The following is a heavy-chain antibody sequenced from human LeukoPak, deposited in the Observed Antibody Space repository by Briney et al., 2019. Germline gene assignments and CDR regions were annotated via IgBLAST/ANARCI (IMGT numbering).Heavy chain of an antibody. CDR1: GGSITGYY. D-gene: IGHD3-3*02. J-gene: IGHJ4*02. Sequence: SETLSLTCTVSGGSITGYYWSWIRQPAGKGLEWIGRIYTSGSTNYNPSLKSRVTMSVDTSKNQFSLKLSSVTAADTAVYYCARGIRPGSLDYWGQGTLVTVSS. CDR3: ARGIRPGSLDY. CDR2: IYTSGST. V-gene: IGHV4-4*07.